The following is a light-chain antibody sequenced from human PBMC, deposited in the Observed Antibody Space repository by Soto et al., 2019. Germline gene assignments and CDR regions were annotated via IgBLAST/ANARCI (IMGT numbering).Light chain of an antibody. V-gene: IGLV1-51*01. Sequence: QSVLTQPPSVSAAPGQRVTISCSGSTSNIGKNSVSWYQQLPGAAPRLLIYDNHSRPSGIPDRFSGSKSGTSATLGITGLQTGDEADYYCGTWDSSLSAGVFGGGTQLTVL. CDR3: GTWDSSLSAGV. CDR2: DNH. CDR1: TSNIGKNS. J-gene: IGLJ2*01.